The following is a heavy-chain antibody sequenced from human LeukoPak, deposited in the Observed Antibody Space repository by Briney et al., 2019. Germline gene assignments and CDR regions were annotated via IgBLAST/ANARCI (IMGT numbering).Heavy chain of an antibody. D-gene: IGHD2-15*01. J-gene: IGHJ3*02. CDR3: ARERDCSGGICYGAFDM. V-gene: IGHV3-11*01. CDR1: GFTFSDHY. Sequence: GGSLRLSCAASGFTFSDHYMSWIRQAPGKRLEWVSYTSSSGGTTFYADSVQGRFTISRDNAKNSLYLQMDSLRAEDTAVYYCARERDCSGGICYGAFDMWGQGTMVTVSS. CDR2: TSSSGGTT.